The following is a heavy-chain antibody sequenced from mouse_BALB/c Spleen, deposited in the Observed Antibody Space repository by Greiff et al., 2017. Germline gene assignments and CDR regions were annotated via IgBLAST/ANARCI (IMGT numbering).Heavy chain of an antibody. CDR3: ARGDYGSSFDY. J-gene: IGHJ2*01. Sequence: VQLQQSGAELARPGASVKMSCKASGYTFTSYTMHWLKQRPGQGLEWIGYINPSSGYTNYNQKFKDKATLTADKSSSTAYMQLSSLTSEDSAVYYCARGDYGSSFDYWGQGTTLTVSS. CDR1: GYTFTSYT. V-gene: IGHV1-4*01. D-gene: IGHD1-1*01. CDR2: INPSSGYT.